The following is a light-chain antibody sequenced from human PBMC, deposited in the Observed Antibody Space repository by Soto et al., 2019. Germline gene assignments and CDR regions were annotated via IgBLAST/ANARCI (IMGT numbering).Light chain of an antibody. V-gene: IGKV3-11*01. CDR2: DAS. CDR1: QSIRNY. Sequence: EVVLTQSPATLSLSPGERATLSCRASQSIRNYLAWYQQKPGQSPRLLIYDASNRATGIPARFSGSGSGTDFILTISSLEPEDSGVYYCQQRNDWVTFGGGTKGEIK. CDR3: QQRNDWVT. J-gene: IGKJ4*01.